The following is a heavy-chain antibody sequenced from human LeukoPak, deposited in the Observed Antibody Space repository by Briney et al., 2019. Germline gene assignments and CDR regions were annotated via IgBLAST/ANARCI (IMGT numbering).Heavy chain of an antibody. J-gene: IGHJ4*02. Sequence: SETLSLTCAVYGGSFSGYYWSWIRQPPGKGLEWIGEINHSGSTNYNPSLKSRVTISVDTSKNQFSLKLSSVTAADTAVYYCARWAHYYDSSGYFLDYWGQGTLVTVPS. CDR2: INHSGST. D-gene: IGHD3-22*01. CDR1: GGSFSGYY. V-gene: IGHV4-34*01. CDR3: ARWAHYYDSSGYFLDY.